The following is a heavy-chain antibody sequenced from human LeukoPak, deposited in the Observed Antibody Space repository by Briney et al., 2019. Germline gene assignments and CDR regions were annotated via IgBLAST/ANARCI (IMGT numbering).Heavy chain of an antibody. CDR1: GGSISSSSYH. D-gene: IGHD1-26*01. Sequence: SETLSLTCTVSGGSISSSSYHWGWIRQPPGKGLEWSGSIYYSGSTYYNPSPKTRVTISVDTSKNQFSLKLSSVPAADTAVYYCAARPLWGELLNYWGQGTLVTVSS. CDR2: IYYSGST. CDR3: AARPLWGELLNY. V-gene: IGHV4-39*07. J-gene: IGHJ4*02.